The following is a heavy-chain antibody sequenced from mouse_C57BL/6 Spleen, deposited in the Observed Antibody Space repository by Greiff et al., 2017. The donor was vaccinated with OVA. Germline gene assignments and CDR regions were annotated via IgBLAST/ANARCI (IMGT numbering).Heavy chain of an antibody. V-gene: IGHV14-3*01. CDR3: ARCTTVVAHYWYFDV. J-gene: IGHJ1*03. Sequence: EVQVVESVAELVRPGASVKLSCTASGFNIKNTYMHWVKQRPEQGLEWIGRIDPANGNTKYAPKFQGKATITADTSSNTAYLQLSSLTSEDTAIYYCARCTTVVAHYWYFDVWGTGTTVTVSS. D-gene: IGHD1-1*01. CDR2: IDPANGNT. CDR1: GFNIKNTY.